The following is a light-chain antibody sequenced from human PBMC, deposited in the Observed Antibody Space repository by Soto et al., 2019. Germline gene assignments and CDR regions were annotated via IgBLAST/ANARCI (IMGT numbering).Light chain of an antibody. CDR2: GTS. CDR3: LQDYDYHLT. J-gene: IGKJ1*01. CDR1: QGIRSD. V-gene: IGKV1-6*01. Sequence: AIQMTQSPSSLSASVGDRVTITCRASQGIRSDLGWYQQRPGEAPKLLIYGTSSLQSGVPSRFSGSGSATDFTLSISSVQPEDFATYYCLQDYDYHLTFGQGTKVEI.